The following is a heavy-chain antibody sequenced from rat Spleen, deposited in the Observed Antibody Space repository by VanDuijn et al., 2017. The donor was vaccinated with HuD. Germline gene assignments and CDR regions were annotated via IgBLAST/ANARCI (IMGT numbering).Heavy chain of an antibody. V-gene: IGHV5-34*01. Sequence: EVQLVESGGGLIQPGRSLKLSCVASGFTFNNYWMTWIRQAPGKGLEWVAYISNNSGTIYYADTVKGRFTISRDNVKNTLYLQLSSLRSEDTALYYCARRRDYGFPYWGQGTLVTVSS. CDR3: ARRRDYGFPY. D-gene: IGHD1-11*01. CDR2: ISNNSGTI. J-gene: IGHJ3*01. CDR1: GFTFNNYW.